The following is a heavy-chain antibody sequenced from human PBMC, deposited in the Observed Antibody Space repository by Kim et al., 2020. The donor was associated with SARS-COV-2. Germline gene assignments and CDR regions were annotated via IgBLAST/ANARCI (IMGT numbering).Heavy chain of an antibody. CDR1: GGSLTGYY. Sequence: SETLSLTCAVYGGSLTGYYWTWICERPGQGREWEGESNNSGSANINQTLKRRVRLTVAMYKNKYSLKLTSVTATAADVSYCSRVRRLTGSPARFDYWDKG. CDR2: SNNSGSA. J-gene: IGHJ4*02. CDR3: SRVRRLTGSPARFDY. V-gene: IGHV4-34*01. D-gene: IGHD6-6*01.